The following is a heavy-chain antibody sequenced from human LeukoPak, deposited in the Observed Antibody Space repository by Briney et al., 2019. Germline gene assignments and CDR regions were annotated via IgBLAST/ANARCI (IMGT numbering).Heavy chain of an antibody. J-gene: IGHJ4*02. Sequence: PGGSLRLSCAASEFTFTSYEMNWVRQAPRRGLEWVSYISGSGYTIYYADSVKGRFTVSRDNAKNSLYLQMNSLRAEDTAVYYCARERGRDFDYWGEGTLVTVSS. CDR1: EFTFTSYE. D-gene: IGHD3-16*01. CDR2: ISGSGYTI. CDR3: ARERGRDFDY. V-gene: IGHV3-48*03.